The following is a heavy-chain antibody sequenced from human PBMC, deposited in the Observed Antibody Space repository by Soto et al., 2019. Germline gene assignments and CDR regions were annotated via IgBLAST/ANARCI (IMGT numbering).Heavy chain of an antibody. V-gene: IGHV1-8*01. CDR3: ARAPNYDFWSGYFNGYYYYGMDV. Sequence: QVQLVQSGAEVKKPGASVKVSCKASGYTFTSYDINWVRQATGQGLEWRGWMNPNSGNTGYAQKFQGRVTMTRNTSISTAYMELSSLRSEDTAVYYCARAPNYDFWSGYFNGYYYYGMDVWGQGTTVTVSS. CDR2: MNPNSGNT. D-gene: IGHD3-3*01. J-gene: IGHJ6*02. CDR1: GYTFTSYD.